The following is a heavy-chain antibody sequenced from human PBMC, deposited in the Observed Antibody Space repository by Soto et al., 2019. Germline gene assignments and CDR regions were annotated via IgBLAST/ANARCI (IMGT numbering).Heavy chain of an antibody. CDR1: GFSFRDYD. D-gene: IGHD2-21*01. CDR2: LGAARDP. CDR3: ARAYLGRLPRRADYYSAMDV. V-gene: IGHV3-13*05. J-gene: IGHJ6*02. Sequence: EVQLVESGGGSVQPGESLRLSCAASGFSFRDYDMHWVRQRKGKGLEWVSALGAARDPYYVGSVKGRFSVSRVNAQNSLFLQMNNLRVDDTAVYFCARAYLGRLPRRADYYSAMDVWGRGTTVTVAS.